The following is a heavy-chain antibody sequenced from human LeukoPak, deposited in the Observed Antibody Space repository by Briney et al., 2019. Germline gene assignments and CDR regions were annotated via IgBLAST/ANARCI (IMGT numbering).Heavy chain of an antibody. V-gene: IGHV4-61*01. CDR2: IYYSGST. J-gene: IGHJ4*02. CDR3: ARGGYDFWSGYRAFDY. D-gene: IGHD3-3*01. CDR1: GGSISGSSYY. Sequence: PSETLSLTCTVSGGSISGSSYYWSWIRQPPGKGLEWIGYIYYSGSTNYNPSLKSRVTISVDTSKNQFSLKLSSVTAADTAVYYCARGGYDFWSGYRAFDYWGQGTLVTVSS.